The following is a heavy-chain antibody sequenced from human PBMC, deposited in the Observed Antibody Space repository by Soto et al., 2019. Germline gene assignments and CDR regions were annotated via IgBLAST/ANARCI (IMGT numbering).Heavy chain of an antibody. J-gene: IGHJ4*02. D-gene: IGHD3-10*01. CDR1: GGSVSSGSYY. CDR2: IYYSGST. Sequence: SETLSLTCTVSGGSVSSGSYYWSWIRQPPGKGLEWIGYIYYSGSTNYNPSLKSRGTISVDTSKNQFSLKLSSVTAADTAVYYCARSMVRGDFDYWGQGTLVTVSS. CDR3: ARSMVRGDFDY. V-gene: IGHV4-61*01.